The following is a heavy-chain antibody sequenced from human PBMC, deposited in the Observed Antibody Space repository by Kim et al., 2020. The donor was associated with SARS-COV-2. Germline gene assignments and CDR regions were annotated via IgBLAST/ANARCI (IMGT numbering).Heavy chain of an antibody. D-gene: IGHD2-8*02. V-gene: IGHV4-39*07. CDR1: GGSISSSSYY. Sequence: SETLSLTCTVSGGSISSSSYYWGWIRQPPGKGLEWIGTIFYSGSTYYNPSLKSRVTISVDTSKNQFSLKLSSVTAADTAVYYCARDLVGRPGFDYWGQGT. J-gene: IGHJ4*02. CDR2: IFYSGST. CDR3: ARDLVGRPGFDY.